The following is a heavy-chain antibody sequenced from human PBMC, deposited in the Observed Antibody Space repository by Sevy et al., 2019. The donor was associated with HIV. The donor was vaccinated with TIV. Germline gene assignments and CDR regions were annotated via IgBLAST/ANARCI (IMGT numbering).Heavy chain of an antibody. CDR1: GFTFSSYG. D-gene: IGHD2-15*01. J-gene: IGHJ4*02. CDR3: ARATEDIVVVVAALDS. V-gene: IGHV3-30*03. Sequence: GGSLRLSCVASGFTFSSYGMHWVRQAPGKGLEWVAFISCDETKKYYADSVKGRFTISRDNSKNTLYLQMNSLRVEDTAMYYCARATEDIVVVVAALDSWGQGTLVTVSS. CDR2: ISCDETKK.